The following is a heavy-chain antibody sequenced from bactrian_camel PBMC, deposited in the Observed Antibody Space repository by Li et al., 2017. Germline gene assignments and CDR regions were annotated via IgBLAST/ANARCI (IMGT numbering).Heavy chain of an antibody. Sequence: QVQLVESGGDLVRPGGSLRLSCVASGITFSRHDMSWVRQAPGKEVEWVAGITSLPSLFRAASYADSVKGRFILSQDDSKNTIFLQMNNLKPEDTAVYYCAVDILAGVKSRCAAGASQVPSYGYWSQGTQVTVS. CDR1: GITFSRHD. D-gene: IGHD1*01. J-gene: IGHJ4*01. CDR3: AVDILAGVKSRCAAGASQVPSYGY. CDR2: ITSLPSLFRAA. V-gene: IGHV3S6*01.